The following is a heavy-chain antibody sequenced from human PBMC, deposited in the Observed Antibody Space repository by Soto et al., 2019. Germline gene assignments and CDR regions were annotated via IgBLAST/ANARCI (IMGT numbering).Heavy chain of an antibody. CDR3: AGGSSKSWFDP. D-gene: IGHD6-6*01. Sequence: CTFSGGSISSGGYYWSWIRQHPGKGLEWIGYIYYNWNTYYNPSLKSRITISLDTSKNQFSLKLTSVTAAETAVYYCAGGSSKSWFDPWGQGTLVTVSS. V-gene: IGHV4-31*03. CDR2: IYYNWNT. J-gene: IGHJ5*02. CDR1: GGSISSGGYY.